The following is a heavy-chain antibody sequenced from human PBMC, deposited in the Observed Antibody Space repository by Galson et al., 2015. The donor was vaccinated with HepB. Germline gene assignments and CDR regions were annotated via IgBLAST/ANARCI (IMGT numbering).Heavy chain of an antibody. CDR1: GFTFSNYV. CDR2: ISGSGDNT. CDR3: ARHLVPAASLVEYNWFAP. Sequence: SLRLSCAASGFTFSNYVMSWVRQAPGKGLEWVSVISGSGDNTYYADSVKGRFTISRDNSKNILYLQMSSLRAEDTAVYYCARHLVPAASLVEYNWFAPWGQGTLVTVSS. J-gene: IGHJ5*02. V-gene: IGHV3-23*01. D-gene: IGHD2-2*01.